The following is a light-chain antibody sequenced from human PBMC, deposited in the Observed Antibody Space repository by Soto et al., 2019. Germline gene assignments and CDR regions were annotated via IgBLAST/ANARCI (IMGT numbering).Light chain of an antibody. J-gene: IGLJ2*01. CDR1: SSDVCSYRF. Sequence: QSALTQPPSASGSPGQSVTISCTGTSSDVCSYRFVSWYQQHPGKSPKLLIYEVSKRPSGVPARFSASTSGNTASLTVSGLQADDEADYYCSSYAGNNNVIFGGGTKLTVL. V-gene: IGLV2-8*01. CDR3: SSYAGNNNVI. CDR2: EVS.